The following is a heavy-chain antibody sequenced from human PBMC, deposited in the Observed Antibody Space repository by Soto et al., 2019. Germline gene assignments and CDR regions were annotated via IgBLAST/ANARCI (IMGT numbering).Heavy chain of an antibody. D-gene: IGHD6-13*01. Sequence: QLQLQESGPGLVKPSETLSLTCTVSGGSISSSSHYWGWIRQPPGKGLKWIASIYYSGSTYYNPSLKSRVTISVDTSKNQLSLKLSSVTAADTAVYYCARRHSSSWYSSNGRWFDPWGQGTLVTVSS. J-gene: IGHJ5*02. CDR2: IYYSGST. V-gene: IGHV4-39*01. CDR1: GGSISSSSHY. CDR3: ARRHSSSWYSSNGRWFDP.